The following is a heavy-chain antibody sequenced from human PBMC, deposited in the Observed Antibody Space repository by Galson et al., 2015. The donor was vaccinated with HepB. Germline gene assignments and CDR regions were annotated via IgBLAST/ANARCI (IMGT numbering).Heavy chain of an antibody. Sequence: VKVSCKASGDSFKRYSINWVRQAPGQGLEWMGWISGDNGKTYYAQKFQGRLTMTTETSTTTVYIDLRSLRSDDTAIYYCARGGMSSIGGPSFDYWGQGTLVIVSS. V-gene: IGHV1-18*01. CDR2: ISGDNGKT. CDR3: ARGGMSSIGGPSFDY. J-gene: IGHJ4*02. D-gene: IGHD5-24*01. CDR1: GDSFKRYS.